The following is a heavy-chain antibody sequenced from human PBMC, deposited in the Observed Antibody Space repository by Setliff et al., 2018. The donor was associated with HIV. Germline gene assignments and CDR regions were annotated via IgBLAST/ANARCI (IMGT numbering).Heavy chain of an antibody. D-gene: IGHD3-10*01. Sequence: GGSLRLSCATSGLTFSNCGMHWVRQAPGKGLEWVASIRSDGSNKYYADSVTGRFTISRDDSKNTLYLQMNSLRDEDRAVYYCARESSTVRGVIDIWGQGTMVTV. V-gene: IGHV3-30*02. J-gene: IGHJ3*02. CDR1: GLTFSNCG. CDR2: IRSDGSNK. CDR3: ARESSTVRGVIDI.